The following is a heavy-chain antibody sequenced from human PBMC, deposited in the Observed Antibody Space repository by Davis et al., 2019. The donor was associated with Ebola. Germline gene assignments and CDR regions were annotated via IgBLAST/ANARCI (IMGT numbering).Heavy chain of an antibody. Sequence: SETLSLTCTVSGGSISSYYSSCIRQPPGNGLEWIGYIYYSGSTNYHPFLKSRGTISVDTSKNQFSLKLSSVTAADTAVYYCASLSYYTVGALDYWGQGTLVTVSS. J-gene: IGHJ4*02. CDR1: GGSISSYY. CDR2: IYYSGST. CDR3: ASLSYYTVGALDY. V-gene: IGHV4-59*01. D-gene: IGHD3-10*01.